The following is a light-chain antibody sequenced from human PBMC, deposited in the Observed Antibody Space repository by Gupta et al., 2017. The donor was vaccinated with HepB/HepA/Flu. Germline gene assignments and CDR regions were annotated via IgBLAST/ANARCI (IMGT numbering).Light chain of an antibody. CDR1: KLGDKY. Sequence: SYVLTQPPSESVSPGQTASIICSGDKLGDKYACWYQQKPGQSPVLVIYQDSNRTPGIPERFSGSNSGNTATLTISGTQAMDEADYYCQAWDSSSVVFGGGTKLTVL. V-gene: IGLV3-1*01. CDR2: QDS. J-gene: IGLJ2*01. CDR3: QAWDSSSVV.